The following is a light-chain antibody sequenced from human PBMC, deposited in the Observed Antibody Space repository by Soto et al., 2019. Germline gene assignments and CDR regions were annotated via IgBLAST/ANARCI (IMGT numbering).Light chain of an antibody. CDR2: EVS. CDR3: SSYAGSDTFV. CDR1: SSDVGAYKY. V-gene: IGLV2-8*01. J-gene: IGLJ1*01. Sequence: QSALTQPPSASGSPGQSVTISCTGTSSDVGAYKYVSWYQQHPGKAPKLLIYEVSKRPSGVPDRFSGSKSGNTASLTVSGLQAEDEADYYCSSYAGSDTFVFGTGTKLTVL.